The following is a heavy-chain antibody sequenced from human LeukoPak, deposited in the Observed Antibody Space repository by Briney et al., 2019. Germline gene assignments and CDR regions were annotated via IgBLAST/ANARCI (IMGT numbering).Heavy chain of an antibody. D-gene: IGHD6-13*01. CDR2: IKGDGGEK. Sequence: PGGSLRLSCAASGFTFSDYWMSWVRQAPGKGLEWVANIKGDGGEKYYVDYVKGRFTVSRDNAKKSLYLQMNSLRAEDTAVYYCARDRAIAAAGSLYWSQGTLVIVSS. V-gene: IGHV3-7*03. CDR1: GFTFSDYW. J-gene: IGHJ4*02. CDR3: ARDRAIAAAGSLY.